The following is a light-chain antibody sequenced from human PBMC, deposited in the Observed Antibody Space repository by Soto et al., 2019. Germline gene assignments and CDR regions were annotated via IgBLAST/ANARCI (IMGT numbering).Light chain of an antibody. J-gene: IGKJ1*01. CDR2: DAS. V-gene: IGKV3-20*01. CDR1: QSVSSSY. Sequence: EIVLTQSPGTLSLSPGERATLSCRASQSVSSSYLAWYQQKPGQAPRLLIYDASSRATGIPDRFSGSGSGTDFTLTISRLEREDIAVYYCQQYGSSPRTFVQGTKVEI. CDR3: QQYGSSPRT.